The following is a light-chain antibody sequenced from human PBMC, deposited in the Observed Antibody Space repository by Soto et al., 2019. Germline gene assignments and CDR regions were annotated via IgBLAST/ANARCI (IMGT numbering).Light chain of an antibody. CDR3: QQYGSSPYT. J-gene: IGKJ2*01. Sequence: EIVLTQSPGTLSLSPGERATLSCRASQSVSSSYLAWYQQKPGQAPRLLIYDASSRATGIPDRFSGSGFGTHFTLSISRLEPEDFAVYFCQQYGSSPYTFGQGTKLEMK. CDR2: DAS. V-gene: IGKV3-20*01. CDR1: QSVSSSY.